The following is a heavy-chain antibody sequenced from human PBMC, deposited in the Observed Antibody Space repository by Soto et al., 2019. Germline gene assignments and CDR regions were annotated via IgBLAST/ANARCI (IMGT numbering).Heavy chain of an antibody. J-gene: IGHJ4*02. CDR2: IYHSGST. Sequence: SETLSLTCTVSGGSISSGGYSWSWIRQPPGKGLEWIGYIYHSGSTYYNPSLKSRVTISVDRSKNQFSLKLSSVTAADTTVYYFAREVNQGTTFDYWGQGTLVTVSS. D-gene: IGHD1-7*01. CDR1: GGSISSGGYS. V-gene: IGHV4-30-2*01. CDR3: AREVNQGTTFDY.